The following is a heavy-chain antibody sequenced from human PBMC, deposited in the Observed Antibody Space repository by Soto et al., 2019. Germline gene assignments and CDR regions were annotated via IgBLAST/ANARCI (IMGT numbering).Heavy chain of an antibody. V-gene: IGHV6-1*01. CDR1: GDSVSSNSAA. D-gene: IGHD3-10*01. CDR3: ARSPGSSGYFYYYGMDV. Sequence: SQTLSLTCAISGDSVSSNSAAWNWIRQSPSRGLEWLGRTYYRSKWYNDYAVSVKSRITINPDTSKNQFSLQLSSVTPEDTAVYYCARSPGSSGYFYYYGMDVWGQGTTVTVSS. J-gene: IGHJ6*02. CDR2: TYYRSKWYN.